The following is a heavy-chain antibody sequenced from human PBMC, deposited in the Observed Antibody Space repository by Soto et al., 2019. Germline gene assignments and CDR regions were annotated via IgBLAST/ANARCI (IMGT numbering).Heavy chain of an antibody. D-gene: IGHD2-15*01. CDR1: GFSLSTSGVG. CDR3: AHTHVAFCSGRSCHAAYYYGMDV. Sequence: QITLKESGPPLVKPTQTLTLTCTFSGFSLSTSGVGVGWIRQPPGKALEWLALIYWNDDQRYSPSLETRLTITKDTPKKQVVLTVNNLDPVDTATYSCAHTHVAFCSGRSCHAAYYYGMDVWGQGTTVTVSS. J-gene: IGHJ6*02. CDR2: IYWNDDQ. V-gene: IGHV2-5*01.